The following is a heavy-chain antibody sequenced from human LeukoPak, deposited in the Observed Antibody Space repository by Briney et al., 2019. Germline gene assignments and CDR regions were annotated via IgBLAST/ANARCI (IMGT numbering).Heavy chain of an antibody. D-gene: IGHD5-12*01. CDR2: IWYDGSNK. CDR3: AKAGGNSGYDNYYYMYV. V-gene: IGHV3-33*06. CDR1: GFIFSTYG. Sequence: GRSLRLSCAASGFIFSTYGMQWVRQAPGKGLEWVALIWYDGSNKYYVDSVKGRFTISRDNSKNTLYLQMNSLRAEDTAVYYCAKAGGNSGYDNYYYMYVWGTGTTVNVSS. J-gene: IGHJ6*03.